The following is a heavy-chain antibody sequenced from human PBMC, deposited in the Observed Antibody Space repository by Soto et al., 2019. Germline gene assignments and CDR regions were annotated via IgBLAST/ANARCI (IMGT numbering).Heavy chain of an antibody. Sequence: KPGGSLRLSCAVSGFTFSDYYMTWIRQAPGKGLEWVSYISSSTSHTNYADSVKGRFTISRDNAKNSLFLQMNSLRAEDTAVYYCARGRGAAADYFDFWGQGTLVTVSS. CDR3: ARGRGAAADYFDF. CDR2: ISSSTSHT. V-gene: IGHV3-11*05. D-gene: IGHD6-13*01. J-gene: IGHJ4*02. CDR1: GFTFSDYY.